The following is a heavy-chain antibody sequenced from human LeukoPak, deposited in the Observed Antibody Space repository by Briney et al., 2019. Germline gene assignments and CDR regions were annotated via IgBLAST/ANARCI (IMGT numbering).Heavy chain of an antibody. D-gene: IGHD6-19*01. Sequence: GGSLRLACDASGFTFSNYGMAWFRQAPGKGLEWVSTINLNGDETHYADSVKGRFTISRDNSKSTLALRMSSLRVEDTAVYYCERDPSEYEYNRGWYRDFWGQGSQVIVSS. CDR3: ERDPSEYEYNRGWYRDF. V-gene: IGHV3-23*01. J-gene: IGHJ4*02. CDR1: GFTFSNYG. CDR2: INLNGDET.